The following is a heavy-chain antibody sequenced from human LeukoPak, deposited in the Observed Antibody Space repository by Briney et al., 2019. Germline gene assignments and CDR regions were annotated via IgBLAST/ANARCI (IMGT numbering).Heavy chain of an antibody. J-gene: IGHJ6*03. D-gene: IGHD3-16*01. CDR2: INSDGSDT. Sequence: PGGSLRLSCAASGFTFSTYWMHWVRQAPGKGLVWVSRINSDGSDTIYADSVKGRFTISRDNAKNTLFLQMNSLRAEDMALYYCAKDLGFYYFYYYMDVWGKGTTVTVSS. V-gene: IGHV3-74*01. CDR1: GFTFSTYW. CDR3: AKDLGFYYFYYYMDV.